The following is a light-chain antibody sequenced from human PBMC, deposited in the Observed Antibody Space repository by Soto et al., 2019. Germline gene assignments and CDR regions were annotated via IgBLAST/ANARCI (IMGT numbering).Light chain of an antibody. J-gene: IGKJ2*01. CDR3: QQYDRYSYS. CDR1: QTVSSTY. V-gene: IGKV3-20*01. Sequence: EIVLTQSPGTLSLSPGERATLSCRASQTVSSTYLGWYQQKPGQAPRLLIYGASSRATGIPDRFSGSGSGTDFTLTISSLQPDDFATYYCQQYDRYSYSFGQGTKLEIK. CDR2: GAS.